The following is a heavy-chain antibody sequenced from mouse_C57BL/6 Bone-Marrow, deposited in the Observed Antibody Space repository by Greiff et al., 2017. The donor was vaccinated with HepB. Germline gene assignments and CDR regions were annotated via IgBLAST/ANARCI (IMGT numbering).Heavy chain of an antibody. J-gene: IGHJ2*01. V-gene: IGHV1-61*01. CDR1: GYTFTSYW. CDR2: IYPSDSET. Sequence: QVQLQQPGAELVRPGSSVKLSCKASGYTFTSYWMDWVKQRPGQGLEWIGNIYPSDSETHYNQKFKDKATLTVDKSSSTAYMQLSSLTSEDSALYYCARFNYSTYGVYWGQGTTLTVSS. D-gene: IGHD2-5*01. CDR3: ARFNYSTYGVY.